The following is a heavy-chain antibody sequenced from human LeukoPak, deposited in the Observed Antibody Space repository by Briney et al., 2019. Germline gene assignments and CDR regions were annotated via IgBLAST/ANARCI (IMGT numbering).Heavy chain of an antibody. D-gene: IGHD6-13*01. CDR3: AVPPIAAAGTAAFDI. CDR2: INPNSGGT. Sequence: ASVKVSCKASGYTFTGYYMHWVRQAPGQGLEWMGWINPNSGGTNYAQKFQGRVTMTGDTSISTAYMELSRLRSDDTAVYYCAVPPIAAAGTAAFDIWGQGTMVTVSS. J-gene: IGHJ3*02. CDR1: GYTFTGYY. V-gene: IGHV1-2*02.